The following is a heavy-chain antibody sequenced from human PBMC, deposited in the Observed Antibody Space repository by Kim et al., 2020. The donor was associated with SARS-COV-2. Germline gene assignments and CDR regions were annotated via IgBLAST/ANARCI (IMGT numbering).Heavy chain of an antibody. J-gene: IGHJ4*02. CDR3: ARLLNSDRFDY. Sequence: TRYSPSFQGQVTISADKSISTAYLQWSSLKASDTAMYYCARLLNSDRFDYWGQGTLVTVSS. CDR2: T. V-gene: IGHV5-51*01.